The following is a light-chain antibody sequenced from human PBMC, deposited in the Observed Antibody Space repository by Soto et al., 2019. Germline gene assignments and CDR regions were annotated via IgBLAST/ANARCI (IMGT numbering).Light chain of an antibody. CDR1: QSFTSTS. Sequence: DIVLTQSPGTLSLSPGDSATLSCRDSQSFTSTSLAWYQQKPGQAPRLLISGESRRAAGIPDRLSGSGSGTDLNLTISRLESEDLAVYYCQQYDSSPRTFGQGTKVDIK. J-gene: IGKJ1*01. V-gene: IGKV3-20*01. CDR2: GES. CDR3: QQYDSSPRT.